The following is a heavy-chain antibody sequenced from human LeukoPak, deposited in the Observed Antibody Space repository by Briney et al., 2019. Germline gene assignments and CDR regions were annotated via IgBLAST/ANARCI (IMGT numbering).Heavy chain of an antibody. CDR2: IKQDGSEK. V-gene: IGHV3-7*01. CDR3: ARLMYYFDY. CDR1: GFTFSTYW. Sequence: WGSLRLSCAASGFTFSTYWMSWVRQAPGKGLEWVANIKQDGSEKYYVDSVKGRFTISRDNAKNSLSLQMNSLRAEDTAVYYCARLMYYFDYWGQGTLVTVSS. J-gene: IGHJ4*02.